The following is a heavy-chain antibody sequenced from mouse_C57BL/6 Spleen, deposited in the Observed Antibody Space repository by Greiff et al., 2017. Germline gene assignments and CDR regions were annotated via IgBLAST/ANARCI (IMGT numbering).Heavy chain of an antibody. CDR1: GYSITSDY. Sequence: EVQRVESGPGLAKPSQTLSLTCSVTGYSITSDYWNWIRKFPGNKLEYMGYISYSGSTYYNPSLKSRISITRDTSKNQYYLQLNSVTTEDTATYYCARRGIYYGSLWYFDVWGTGTTVTVSS. V-gene: IGHV3-8*01. CDR2: ISYSGST. J-gene: IGHJ1*03. CDR3: ARRGIYYGSLWYFDV. D-gene: IGHD1-1*01.